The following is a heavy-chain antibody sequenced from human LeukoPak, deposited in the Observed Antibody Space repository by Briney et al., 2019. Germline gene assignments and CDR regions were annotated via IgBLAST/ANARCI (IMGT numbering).Heavy chain of an antibody. CDR3: ASQQSGSYPG. D-gene: IGHD1-26*01. Sequence: PGGPLRLSCAASGFPLSSYAITWVRQAPGKGLEWVSSISSSSSYIYYAVSVKGRFTISRDNAKNSLYLQMNSLRAEDTAVYYCASQQSGSYPGWGQGTLVTVSS. CDR2: ISSSSSYI. CDR1: GFPLSSYA. V-gene: IGHV3-21*01. J-gene: IGHJ4*02.